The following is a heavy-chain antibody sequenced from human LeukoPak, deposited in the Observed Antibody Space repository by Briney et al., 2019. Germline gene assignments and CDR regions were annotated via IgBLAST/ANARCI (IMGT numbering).Heavy chain of an antibody. D-gene: IGHD2-2*01. CDR2: IIDVGDT. Sequence: GGSLRLSCAVSGFTLSEHAMSWVRQAPGEGLEWVSGIIDVGDTYYADSVKGRFTISRDSSKNTLYLQMNSLRAEDTAVYYCARDRVVVVPAASTYYYYYYGMDVWGQGTTVTVSS. CDR3: ARDRVVVVPAASTYYYYYYGMDV. J-gene: IGHJ6*02. CDR1: GFTLSEHA. V-gene: IGHV3-23*01.